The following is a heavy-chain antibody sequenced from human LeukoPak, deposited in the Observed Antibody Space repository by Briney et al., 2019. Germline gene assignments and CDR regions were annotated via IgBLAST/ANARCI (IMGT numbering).Heavy chain of an antibody. Sequence: ASVKVSCKVSGYTLTELSMHWVRQAPGKGLEWMGGFDPEDGETIYAQKFQGRVTMTEDTSTDTAYMELSSLRSEGTAVYYCATATFDWLLYKPRDAFDIWGQGTMVTASS. V-gene: IGHV1-24*01. CDR1: GYTLTELS. CDR2: FDPEDGET. CDR3: ATATFDWLLYKPRDAFDI. J-gene: IGHJ3*02. D-gene: IGHD3-9*01.